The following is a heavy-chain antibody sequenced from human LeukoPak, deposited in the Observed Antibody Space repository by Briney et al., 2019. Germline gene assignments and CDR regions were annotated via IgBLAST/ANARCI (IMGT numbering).Heavy chain of an antibody. J-gene: IGHJ4*02. CDR2: ILHTGPT. CDR1: GVSITDNW. D-gene: IGHD1-26*01. Sequence: PSETLSLTCAVSGVSITDNWWSWVRQPPGKGLEWIGEILHTGPTNFNPSLKSRVTISMDKSKNQLSLRLNSVAAADTAIYYCVRGGTYYLPYWGQGILVTVSS. V-gene: IGHV4-4*02. CDR3: VRGGTYYLPY.